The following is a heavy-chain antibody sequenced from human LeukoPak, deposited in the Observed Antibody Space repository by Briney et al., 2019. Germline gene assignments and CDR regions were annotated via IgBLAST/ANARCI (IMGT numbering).Heavy chain of an antibody. J-gene: IGHJ4*02. CDR1: GFTFSSYS. CDR3: ARAIVATINPFDY. D-gene: IGHD5-12*01. CDR2: ISSSSSYI. V-gene: IGHV3-21*01. Sequence: GGSLRLSCAASGFTFSSYSMNWVRQAPGKGLEWVSSISSSSSYIYYADSVKGRFTISRDNAKNSLYLQMNSPRAEDTAVYYCARAIVATINPFDYWGQGTLVTVSS.